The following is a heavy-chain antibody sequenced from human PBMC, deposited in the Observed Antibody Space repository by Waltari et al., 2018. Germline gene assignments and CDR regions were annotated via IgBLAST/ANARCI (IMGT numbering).Heavy chain of an antibody. CDR3: ARGSYGSGSYAC. CDR1: GGSISRGSYY. Sequence: QVQLQESGPGLVTPSQTLSLTCTVSGGSISRGSYYWSWIRQPAGKGLEWIGYIYTRGSTNYNPSLKSRVTISVDTSKNQFSLKLSSVTAADTAVYYCARGSYGSGSYACWGQGTLVTVSS. V-gene: IGHV4-61*09. J-gene: IGHJ4*02. D-gene: IGHD3-10*01. CDR2: IYTRGST.